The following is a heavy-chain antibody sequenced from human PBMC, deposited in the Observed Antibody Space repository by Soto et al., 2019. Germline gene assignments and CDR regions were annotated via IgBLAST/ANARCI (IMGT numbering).Heavy chain of an antibody. CDR1: GFPFSTSN. CDR2: LDSASSAI. J-gene: IGHJ4*02. D-gene: IGHD3-10*01. CDR3: VKDGSYYFDY. Sequence: EVQLVESGGGLVQAGGSLRLSCAASGFPFSTSNMNWVRQAPGKGLERVSYLDSASSAIHYADSVRGRFTISRDNAKNSLYLQLNSLRAEDTAVYYCVKDGSYYFDYWGQGALVTVSS. V-gene: IGHV3-48*01.